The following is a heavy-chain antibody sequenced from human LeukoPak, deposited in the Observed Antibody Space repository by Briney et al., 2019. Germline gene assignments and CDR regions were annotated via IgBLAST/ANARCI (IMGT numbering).Heavy chain of an antibody. CDR2: TRYDEDNK. V-gene: IGHV3-30*02. Sequence: GGSLRLSCAASGFTFSSYGMNWVRQAPGKGLEWVAFTRYDEDNKYYADSVKGRFTISRDNAKNTLYLQLNSLRAEDTAIYYCARSQGPYDYWGQGTLVTVSS. J-gene: IGHJ4*02. CDR1: GFTFSSYG. CDR3: ARSQGPYDY.